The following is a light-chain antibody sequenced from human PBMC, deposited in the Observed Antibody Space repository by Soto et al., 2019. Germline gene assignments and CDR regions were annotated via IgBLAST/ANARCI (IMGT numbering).Light chain of an antibody. CDR2: DVS. CDR1: SSDVGGYNY. CDR3: CSYAGSYSWV. J-gene: IGLJ3*02. Sequence: QSALTQPRSVSGSPGQSVTISCTRTSSDVGGYNYVSWYQQHPGKAPKLMIYDVSKRPSGVPDRFSGSKSGNTASLTISGLQAEDEADYYCCSYAGSYSWVFGGGTKLTVL. V-gene: IGLV2-11*01.